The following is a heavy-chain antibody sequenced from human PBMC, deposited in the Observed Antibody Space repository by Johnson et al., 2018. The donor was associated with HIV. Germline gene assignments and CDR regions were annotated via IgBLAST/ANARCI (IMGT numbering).Heavy chain of an antibody. CDR2: IGTAGDT. D-gene: IGHD6-6*01. J-gene: IGHJ3*02. CDR3: ARVFYRYSSSSTAAFDI. CDR1: GFTFSSYD. Sequence: VQLVESGGGLVQPGGSLRLSCAASGFTFSSYDMHWVRQATGKGLEWVSAIGTAGDTYYPGSVKGRFTISRENAKNSLYLQMNSLRAGDTAVYYCARVFYRYSSSSTAAFDIWGQGTMVTVSS. V-gene: IGHV3-13*01.